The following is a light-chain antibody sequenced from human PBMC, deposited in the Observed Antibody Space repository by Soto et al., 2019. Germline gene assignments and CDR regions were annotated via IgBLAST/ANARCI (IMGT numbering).Light chain of an antibody. Sequence: ETVLTQSPDTLSLSPGERATLSCRASQSISSTYLAWYQQKPGQAPRLLIYGASSRATGIPDRFSGSGSGPDLTLTISRLEPEDFAVYYCQQYTSPSMYTFGQGTVLEIK. CDR3: QQYTSPSMYT. CDR2: GAS. J-gene: IGKJ2*01. V-gene: IGKV3-20*01. CDR1: QSISSTY.